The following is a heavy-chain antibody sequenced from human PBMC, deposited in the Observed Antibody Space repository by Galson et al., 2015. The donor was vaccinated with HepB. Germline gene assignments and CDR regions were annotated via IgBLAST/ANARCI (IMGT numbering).Heavy chain of an antibody. CDR1: GFTFSSYA. CDR3: ARDQGAYGGNFYFDY. CDR2: ISYDGSNK. J-gene: IGHJ4*02. V-gene: IGHV3-30*04. D-gene: IGHD4-23*01. Sequence: SLRLSCAASGFTFSSYAMHWVRQAPGKGLEWVAVISYDGSNKYYADSVKGRFTISRDNSKNTLYLQMNSLRAEDTAVYYCARDQGAYGGNFYFDYWGQGTLVTVSS.